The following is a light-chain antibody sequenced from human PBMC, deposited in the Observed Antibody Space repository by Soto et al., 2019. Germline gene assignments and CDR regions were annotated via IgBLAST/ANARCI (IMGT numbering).Light chain of an antibody. J-gene: IGKJ4*01. Sequence: EIVMTQSPATLSVSRGERATLSCRASRSVSNNYLAWYQQKRGQAPRLLIYDTSSRATGIPDRFSGTGSATDFTLTISRLEPEDFAVYYCQQYIRWPLTFGGGTKVDIK. CDR3: QQYIRWPLT. CDR2: DTS. V-gene: IGKV3-20*01. CDR1: RSVSNNY.